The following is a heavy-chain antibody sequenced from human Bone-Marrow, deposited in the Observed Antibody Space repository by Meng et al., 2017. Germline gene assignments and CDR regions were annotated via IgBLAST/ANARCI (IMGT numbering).Heavy chain of an antibody. D-gene: IGHD3-10*01. CDR3: TTKYSYENYFDY. Sequence: GESLKISCAASGFTFSNAWMSWVRQASGKGLEWVGRIKSKTDGGTTDYAAPVKGRFTISRDDSKNTLYLQMNSLKTEDTAVYYCTTKYSYENYFDYWGQGTLVTVSS. CDR2: IKSKTDGGTT. CDR1: GFTFSNAW. V-gene: IGHV3-15*01. J-gene: IGHJ4*02.